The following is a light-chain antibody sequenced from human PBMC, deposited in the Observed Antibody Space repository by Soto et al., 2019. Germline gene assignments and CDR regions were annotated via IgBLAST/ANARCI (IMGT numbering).Light chain of an antibody. J-gene: IGLJ3*02. CDR1: SSDVGSYNL. Sequence: QSALTQPASVSGSPGQSITISCTGTSSDVGSYNLVSWYQQHTGKAPKLMISEVTKRPSGVSNRFSCSKSGNTASLTISGLQAEDESDYYCCSYAGSNTGVFGGGTKLTVL. CDR3: CSYAGSNTGV. CDR2: EVT. V-gene: IGLV2-23*02.